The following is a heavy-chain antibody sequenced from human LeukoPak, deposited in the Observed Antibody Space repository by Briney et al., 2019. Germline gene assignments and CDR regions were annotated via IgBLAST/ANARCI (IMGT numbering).Heavy chain of an antibody. Sequence: PSETLSLTCTVSGGSISSSSDYWVLIRQPPGMPLVWIGSLYYSGRTYYNPALKGRVTISVDTSKNQVSLKLSYVTAADTAVYYCATHRGLRYFDYWGQATLVTVSS. CDR1: GGSISSSSDY. CDR2: LYYSGRT. V-gene: IGHV4-39*01. CDR3: ATHRGLRYFDY. D-gene: IGHD3/OR15-3a*01. J-gene: IGHJ4*02.